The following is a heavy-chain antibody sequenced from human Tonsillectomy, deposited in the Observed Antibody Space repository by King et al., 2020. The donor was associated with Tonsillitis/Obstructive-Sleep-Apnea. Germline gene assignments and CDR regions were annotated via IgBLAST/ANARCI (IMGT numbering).Heavy chain of an antibody. D-gene: IGHD6-13*01. CDR2: IDPSDSYT. Sequence: QLVQFGVEVKKPGESLRISCKGSGYSFTSYWISWVRQMPGKGLEWMGRIDPSDSYTNYSPSFQGYVTISADKSISTAYLQVSSLKASDTAMYYCARGGILSAGAPDFWGQGTLVTVSS. J-gene: IGHJ4*02. V-gene: IGHV5-10-1*01. CDR3: ARGGILSAGAPDF. CDR1: GYSFTSYW.